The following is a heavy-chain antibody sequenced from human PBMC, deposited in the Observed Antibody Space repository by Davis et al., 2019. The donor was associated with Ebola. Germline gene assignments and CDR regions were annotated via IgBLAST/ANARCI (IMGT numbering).Heavy chain of an antibody. CDR3: ARQGGVAAAVDY. Sequence: PGGSLRLSCKGSGSSFPSYWIAWVRQMPGKGLEWMGIIYPGDSNTRYRPSFQGQVTISADKSISTAYLQWSSLKASDTAMYYCARQGGVAAAVDYWGQGTLVTVSS. J-gene: IGHJ4*02. D-gene: IGHD6-13*01. CDR1: GSSFPSYW. CDR2: IYPGDSNT. V-gene: IGHV5-51*01.